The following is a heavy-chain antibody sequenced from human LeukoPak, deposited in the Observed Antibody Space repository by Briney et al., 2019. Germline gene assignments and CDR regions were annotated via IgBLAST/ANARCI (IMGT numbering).Heavy chain of an antibody. J-gene: IGHJ4*02. CDR2: IRYDGSNK. CDR3: AKGRITFGGVIVDVDY. V-gene: IGHV3-30*02. Sequence: GGSLRLSCAASGFTFSSYGMHWVRQAPGKGLEWVAFIRYDGSNKYYADSVKGRFTISRDNSKNTLYLQMNSLRAEDTAVYYCAKGRITFGGVIVDVDYWGQGTLVTVSS. D-gene: IGHD3-16*02. CDR1: GFTFSSYG.